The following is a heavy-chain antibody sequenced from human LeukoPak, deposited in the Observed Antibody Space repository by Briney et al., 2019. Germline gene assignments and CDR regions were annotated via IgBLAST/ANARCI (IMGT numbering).Heavy chain of an antibody. CDR3: AKTSLRWELLGDGFDY. D-gene: IGHD1-26*01. CDR1: GFTFSSYA. CDR2: ISGSGGST. J-gene: IGHJ4*02. V-gene: IGHV3-23*01. Sequence: PGGSLRLSCAASGFTFSSYAMSWVRQAPGKGLEWVSAISGSGGSTYYADSVKGRFTISRDNSKNTLYLQMNSLRAEDTAVYYCAKTSLRWELLGDGFDYWGQGTLVTVSS.